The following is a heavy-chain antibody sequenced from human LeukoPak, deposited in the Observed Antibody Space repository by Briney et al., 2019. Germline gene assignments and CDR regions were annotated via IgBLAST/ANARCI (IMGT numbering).Heavy chain of an antibody. CDR1: GGSISGNY. CDR2: IYNSGNI. J-gene: IGHJ4*02. Sequence: PSETLSLTCTVSGGSISGNYWSWIRQPAGKGLEWIGRIYNSGNINYNPSLKSRATMSVDASKNQFSLKLSSVTAADTAVYYCARITMVRGVIGALDYWGQGTLVTVSS. D-gene: IGHD3-10*01. CDR3: ARITMVRGVIGALDY. V-gene: IGHV4-4*07.